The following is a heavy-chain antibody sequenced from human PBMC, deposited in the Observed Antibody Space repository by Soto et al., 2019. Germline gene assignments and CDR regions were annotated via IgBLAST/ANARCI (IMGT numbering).Heavy chain of an antibody. V-gene: IGHV5-51*01. CDR3: ARHCLTDLPTVHYYYYGMDV. CDR2: IYPGGSDT. D-gene: IGHD4-17*01. Sequence: GESLKISCKGSGYSFTSSCIRRVRQMPGKGLDWMGIIYPGGSDTRYSPSFQGQVTCAADKSNSAAYLQWSGLKASDTAMYYCARHCLTDLPTVHYYYYGMDVWGQGTTV. CDR1: GYSFTSSC. J-gene: IGHJ6*02.